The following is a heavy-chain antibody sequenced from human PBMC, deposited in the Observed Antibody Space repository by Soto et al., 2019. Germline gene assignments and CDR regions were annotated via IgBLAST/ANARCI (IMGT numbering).Heavy chain of an antibody. V-gene: IGHV3-23*01. Sequence: PGGSLRLSCAASGFTFSNYAISWVRQAPGKGLEWVSSISGSGGSTYYADSVKGRFTISRDNSKNTLYLQMNSLRAEDTAVYYCARDQDYGGNSEYQYYFDYWGQGTLVTVSS. J-gene: IGHJ4*02. CDR1: GFTFSNYA. D-gene: IGHD4-17*01. CDR3: ARDQDYGGNSEYQYYFDY. CDR2: ISGSGGST.